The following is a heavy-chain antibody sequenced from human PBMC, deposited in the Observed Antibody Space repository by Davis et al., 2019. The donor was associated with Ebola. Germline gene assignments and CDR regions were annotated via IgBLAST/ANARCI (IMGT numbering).Heavy chain of an antibody. Sequence: SETLSLTCTVPPYSVTSGTYYWSWIRQPPGTGLEWLGNTFYSGNTNYNPSLKSRPTISLDTSKDLFSLTLSSVTAADTAMYYCARVDFVYGDYIDHWGQGTFVTVSA. CDR3: ARVDFVYGDYIDH. CDR2: TFYSGNT. V-gene: IGHV4-61*01. D-gene: IGHD4-17*01. CDR1: PYSVTSGTYY. J-gene: IGHJ4*02.